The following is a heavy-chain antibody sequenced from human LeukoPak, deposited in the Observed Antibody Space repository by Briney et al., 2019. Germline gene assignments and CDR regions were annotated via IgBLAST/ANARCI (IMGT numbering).Heavy chain of an antibody. CDR1: GFTFSSYE. V-gene: IGHV3-48*03. J-gene: IGHJ4*02. Sequence: PGGSLRLSRAASGFTFSSYEMNWVRQAPGKGLEWVSYISSSGSTIYYADSVKGRFTISRDNAKNSLYLQMNSLRAEDTAVYYCARSGGPVFSVVYSGSPPGLLHYWGQGTLVTVSS. D-gene: IGHD1-26*01. CDR3: ARSGGPVFSVVYSGSPPGLLHY. CDR2: ISSSGSTI.